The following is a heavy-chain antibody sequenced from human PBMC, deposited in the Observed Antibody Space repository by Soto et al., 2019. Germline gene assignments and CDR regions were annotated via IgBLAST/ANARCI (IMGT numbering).Heavy chain of an antibody. CDR1: GYNFTSYW. CDR3: ARAHYDFWSGYYVSNDAFDI. V-gene: IGHV5-51*01. D-gene: IGHD3-3*01. Sequence: PGESLKISCKGSGYNFTSYWIGWVRQMPGKGLEWMGIIYPGDSDTRYSPSFQGQVTISADKSISTAYLQWSSLKASDTAMYYCARAHYDFWSGYYVSNDAFDIWGQGTMVTVSS. J-gene: IGHJ3*02. CDR2: IYPGDSDT.